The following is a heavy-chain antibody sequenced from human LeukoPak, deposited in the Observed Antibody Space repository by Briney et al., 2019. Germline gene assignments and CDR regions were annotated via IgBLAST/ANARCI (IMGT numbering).Heavy chain of an antibody. CDR3: ARVVGYPGSRGWFDP. D-gene: IGHD1-26*01. J-gene: IGHJ5*02. CDR1: GFPLSSYG. Sequence: PGGSLRLSCAAFGFPLSSYGMHWVRQAPGKGLEWVAVIWYDGSNSYYVDSVKGRFTTSRDNSKNTLYLQMNSLRAEDTAVYYCARVVGYPGSRGWFDPWGQGTLVTVSS. V-gene: IGHV3-33*01. CDR2: IWYDGSNS.